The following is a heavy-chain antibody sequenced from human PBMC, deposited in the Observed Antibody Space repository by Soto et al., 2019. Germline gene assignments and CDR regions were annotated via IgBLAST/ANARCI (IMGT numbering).Heavy chain of an antibody. CDR1: GCTIRGYY. Sequence: SETLSLTFRVSGCTIRGYYWAWIRQPAGKGLEWIGRIYSSGNTKYNPSLQSRVTMSLDTSNDQFSLRLTSVTAADTAVYYCARGQRFSDWFDPWGQGTLVTV. CDR3: ARGQRFSDWFDP. CDR2: IYSSGNT. J-gene: IGHJ5*02. V-gene: IGHV4-4*07. D-gene: IGHD2-2*01.